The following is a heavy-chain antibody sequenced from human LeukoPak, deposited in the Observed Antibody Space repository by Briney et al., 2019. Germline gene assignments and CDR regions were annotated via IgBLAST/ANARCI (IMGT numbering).Heavy chain of an antibody. CDR1: GFTYSDYA. J-gene: IGHJ4*02. Sequence: GGSLRLSCVASGFTYSDYAMNWVPQAPGKGLEWVSTFKTKYNQVYYAESVRGRFTISRDNSKNTLYLQMNSLRAEDTAVYYCAKLVRVVTRAYYFDYWGQGTLVTVSS. V-gene: IGHV3-23*05. CDR3: AKLVRVVTRAYYFDY. D-gene: IGHD3-22*01. CDR2: FKTKYNQV.